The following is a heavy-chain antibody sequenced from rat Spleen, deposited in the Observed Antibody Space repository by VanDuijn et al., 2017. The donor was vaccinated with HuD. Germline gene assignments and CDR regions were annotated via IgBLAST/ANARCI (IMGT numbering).Heavy chain of an antibody. J-gene: IGHJ2*01. V-gene: IGHV5-29*01. Sequence: EVQLVESGGGLVQPGRSLKLSCAASGFTFNDQFMSWVRQAPTKGLEWVATISSDGSSTYNRDSVKGRFTISRDNAKSTLSLQMDSLRSEDTATYYCARRHYGYTDYFDYWGQGVMVTVSS. CDR3: ARRHYGYTDYFDY. CDR1: GFTFNDQF. D-gene: IGHD1-9*01. CDR2: ISSDGSST.